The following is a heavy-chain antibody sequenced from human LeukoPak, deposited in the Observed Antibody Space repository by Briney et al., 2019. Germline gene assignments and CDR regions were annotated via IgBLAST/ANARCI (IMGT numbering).Heavy chain of an antibody. CDR2: IWFDGSNK. D-gene: IGHD5-18*01. J-gene: IGHJ4*02. V-gene: IGHV3-33*01. CDR1: GFMFNSYG. CDR3: ARVAEIQLWLRSAFDY. Sequence: PGRSLRLSCSASGFMFNSYGMHWVRQAPGKGLEWVAVIWFDGSNKYYADSVKGRFTISRDNSMNSLYLQMNSLRDEDTAVYYCARVAEIQLWLRSAFDYWGQGTLVTVSS.